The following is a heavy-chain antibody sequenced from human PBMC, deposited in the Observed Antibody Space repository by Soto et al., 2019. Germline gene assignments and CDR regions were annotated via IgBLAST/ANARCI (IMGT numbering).Heavy chain of an antibody. D-gene: IGHD1-7*01. CDR2: IKQDGSEK. J-gene: IGHJ6*02. Sequence: LRLSCAASGFTFSSYWMSWVRQAPGKGPEWVANIKQDGSEKYYVDSVKGRFTISRDNAKNSLYLQMNSLRAEDTAVYYCARDALITGTTFYYYGMDVWGQGTTVTVSS. V-gene: IGHV3-7*03. CDR3: ARDALITGTTFYYYGMDV. CDR1: GFTFSSYW.